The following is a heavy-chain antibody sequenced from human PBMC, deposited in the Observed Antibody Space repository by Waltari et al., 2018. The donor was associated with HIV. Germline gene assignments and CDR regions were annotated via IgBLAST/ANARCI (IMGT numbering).Heavy chain of an antibody. D-gene: IGHD5-12*01. J-gene: IGHJ4*02. V-gene: IGHV4-59*01. CDR1: GDSITGTY. Sequence: QVQLQESGTGLVKPSETLSLTCNVSGDSITGTYWNWIRQPPGKEPEWIGDISYSGITSSSPALRSRVSMSLVSSKSQFSLKLRSVTALDTAVYYCARGRRWLQFHGHYYFDYWGQGILVTISS. CDR3: ARGRRWLQFHGHYYFDY. CDR2: ISYSGIT.